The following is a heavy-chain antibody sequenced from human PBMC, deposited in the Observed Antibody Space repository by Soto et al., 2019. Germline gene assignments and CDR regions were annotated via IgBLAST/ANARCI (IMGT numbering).Heavy chain of an antibody. CDR2: IIPVFGTA. V-gene: IGHV1-69*01. J-gene: IGHJ5*01. D-gene: IGHD1-26*01. CDR3: ARDPWGSYSFDS. CDR1: GGVFRNYA. Sequence: QVQLVQSGAEVKKPGSSVKVSCKASGGVFRNYAINSVRQAPGQGLEWMGGIIPVFGTADYPQKFQGRVTITADESTTTAYMELTSLKTEDTAVYFRARDPWGSYSFDSWGQGTLVTVAS.